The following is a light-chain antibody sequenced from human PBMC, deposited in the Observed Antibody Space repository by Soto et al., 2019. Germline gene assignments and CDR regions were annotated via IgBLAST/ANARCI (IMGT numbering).Light chain of an antibody. J-gene: IGKJ3*01. Sequence: IQMTQSPSTLSASVGDRVTITCRASQNVNIWLAWYQQRPGKAPKLLISKASTLESGVPSRFSGSGSGTDFTLTINYLQPDDFATYYCQQYNSYSLFTFGPGTTVDIK. CDR2: KAS. CDR1: QNVNIW. V-gene: IGKV1-5*03. CDR3: QQYNSYSLFT.